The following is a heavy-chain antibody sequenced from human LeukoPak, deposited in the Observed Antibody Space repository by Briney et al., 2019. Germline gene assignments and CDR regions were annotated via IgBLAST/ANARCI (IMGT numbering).Heavy chain of an antibody. D-gene: IGHD2-8*02. CDR1: GFTFTTYW. Sequence: GGSLRLSCAASGFTFTTYWMSWVRQAPGKGLEWVANINQDGTEKYYVDSVKGRFTISRDNSKNTLYLRMNSLRAEDTAVYYCAKGYGWAASYYYYYMDVWGKGPTVTISS. V-gene: IGHV3-7*01. CDR3: AKGYGWAASYYYYYMDV. J-gene: IGHJ6*03. CDR2: INQDGTEK.